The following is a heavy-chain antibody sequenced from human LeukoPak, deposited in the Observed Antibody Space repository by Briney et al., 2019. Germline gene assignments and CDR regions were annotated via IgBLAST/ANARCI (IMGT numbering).Heavy chain of an antibody. J-gene: IGHJ4*02. CDR1: GFTFRSFA. CDR3: VRDLYSGYDGRRPFDY. V-gene: IGHV3-23*01. CDR2: ISGDGGAT. Sequence: GGSLRLSCVASGFTFRSFAMSWVRQAPGRGLEWVSAISGDGGATYYADFVKGRFTISRDNSKNTLYLQMSSLRAEDTAVYYCVRDLYSGYDGRRPFDYWGQGTLVTVSS. D-gene: IGHD5-12*01.